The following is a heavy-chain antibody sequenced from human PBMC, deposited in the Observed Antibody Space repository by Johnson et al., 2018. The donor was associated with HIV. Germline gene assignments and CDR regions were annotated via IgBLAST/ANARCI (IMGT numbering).Heavy chain of an antibody. CDR2: IYSGGST. J-gene: IGHJ3*02. CDR1: GFTFSNYW. D-gene: IGHD3-22*01. V-gene: IGHV3-66*01. CDR3: ARVVVITYHDAFDI. Sequence: VQLVESGGGLVQPGGSLRLSCAASGFTFSNYWMNWVRQAPGKGLEWVSVIYSGGSTYYADSVKGRFTISRDNSKNTLYLQMNSLRAEDTAVYYCARVVVITYHDAFDIWGQGTMVTVSS.